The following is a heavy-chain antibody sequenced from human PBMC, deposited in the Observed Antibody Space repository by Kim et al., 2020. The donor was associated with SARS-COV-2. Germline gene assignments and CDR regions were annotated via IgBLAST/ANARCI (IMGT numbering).Heavy chain of an antibody. CDR2: INPSGGST. J-gene: IGHJ6*03. CDR1: GYTFTSYY. Sequence: ASVKVSCKASGYTFTSYYMHWVRQAPGQGLEWMGIINPSGGSTSYAQKFQGRVTMTRDTSTSTVYMELSSLRSEDTAVYYCAREGVRSSGLYYYYMDVWGKGTTVTVSS. V-gene: IGHV1-46*01. D-gene: IGHD3-22*01. CDR3: AREGVRSSGLYYYYMDV.